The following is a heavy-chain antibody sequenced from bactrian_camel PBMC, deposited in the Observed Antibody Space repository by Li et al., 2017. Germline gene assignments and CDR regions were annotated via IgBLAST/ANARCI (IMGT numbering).Heavy chain of an antibody. CDR3: AADWGHGRMGNCEGLGVGYAY. D-gene: IGHD5*01. CDR2: RGSVGTL. V-gene: IGHV3S53*01. J-gene: IGHJ4*01. CDR1: GLTFGVTD. Sequence: VQLVESGGGPVQPGGSLRLTCTASGLTFGVTDIGWYRQAPGNECELVSSRGSVGTLHYDDSVKGRFTISKDNAKNTLYLQMNSLKPEDTAMYYCAADWGHGRMGNCEGLGVGYAYWGQGTQVTVS.